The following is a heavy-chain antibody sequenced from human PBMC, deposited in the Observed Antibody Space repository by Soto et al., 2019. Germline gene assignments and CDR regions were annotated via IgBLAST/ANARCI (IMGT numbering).Heavy chain of an antibody. D-gene: IGHD3-10*01. Sequence: PGGSLRLSCGASGFTVSNSYMSWVRQAPGKGLEWVSAIYSGGSTYYADSVKGRFTISRDNSRNTLYLQMNSLRAEDTAVYFCARCDGSATYCFFFAYWGQGT. CDR1: GFTVSNSY. CDR3: ARCDGSATYCFFFAY. V-gene: IGHV3-66*01. CDR2: IYSGGST. J-gene: IGHJ4*02.